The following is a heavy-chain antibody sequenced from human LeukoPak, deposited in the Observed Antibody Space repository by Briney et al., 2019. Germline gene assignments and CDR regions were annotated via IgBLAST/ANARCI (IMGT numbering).Heavy chain of an antibody. V-gene: IGHV4-59*08. Sequence: SETLSLTCTVSGGFISSYYWSWIRQPPGKGLECIGYIYYSESTNYNPSLKSRVTISVDTSKNQFSLKLSFVTAADTAVYYCARHGPGSSWYGYYYYGMDVWGQGTTVTVSS. CDR2: IYYSEST. CDR3: ARHGPGSSWYGYYYYGMDV. CDR1: GGFISSYY. J-gene: IGHJ6*02. D-gene: IGHD6-13*01.